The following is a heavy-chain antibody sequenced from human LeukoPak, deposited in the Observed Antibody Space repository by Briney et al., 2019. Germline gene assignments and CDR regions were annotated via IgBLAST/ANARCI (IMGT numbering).Heavy chain of an antibody. V-gene: IGHV4-34*01. Sequence: SETLSLTCAVYGGSFSGYYWSWIRQPPGKGLEWIGEINHSGSTNYNPSLKSRVTISVDTSKNQFSLKLSSVTAADTAVYYCARVEVGATTHYYYYYMDVWGRGTTVTVSS. CDR2: INHSGST. CDR3: ARVEVGATTHYYYYYMDV. J-gene: IGHJ6*03. D-gene: IGHD1-26*01. CDR1: GGSFSGYY.